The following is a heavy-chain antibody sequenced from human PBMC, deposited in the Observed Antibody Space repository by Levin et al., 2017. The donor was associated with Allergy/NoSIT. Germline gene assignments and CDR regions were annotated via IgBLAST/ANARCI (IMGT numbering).Heavy chain of an antibody. CDR1: GGSISSYY. V-gene: IGHV4-59*01. Sequence: SETLSLTCTVSGGSISSYYWSWIRQPPGKGLEWIGYIYYSGSTNYNPSLKSRVTISVDTSKNQFSLKLSSVTAADTAVYYWARGGYSSSWPIDLDYWGQGTLVTVSS. D-gene: IGHD6-13*01. CDR3: ARGGYSSSWPIDLDY. CDR2: IYYSGST. J-gene: IGHJ4*02.